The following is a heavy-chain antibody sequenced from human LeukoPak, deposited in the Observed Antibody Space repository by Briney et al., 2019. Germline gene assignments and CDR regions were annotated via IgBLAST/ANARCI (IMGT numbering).Heavy chain of an antibody. CDR3: ARLRTRDGYDFDY. Sequence: SETPSLTCAVSGGSITSSSYYWGWIRQPPGKGLEWIGYIYYSGSTYYNPSLKGRVTIYLDTSKNQFSLKLSSVTAADTAVYYCARLRTRDGYDFDYWGQGTLVMVSS. J-gene: IGHJ4*02. CDR2: IYYSGST. CDR1: GGSITSSSYY. D-gene: IGHD5-24*01. V-gene: IGHV4-39*01.